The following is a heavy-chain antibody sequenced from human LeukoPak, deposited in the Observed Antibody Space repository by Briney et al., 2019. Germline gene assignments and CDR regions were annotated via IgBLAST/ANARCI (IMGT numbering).Heavy chain of an antibody. J-gene: IGHJ6*03. CDR2: ISAYNGST. Sequence: GASVKVSCKASGYTFTSYGISWVRQAPGQGLEWMGWISAYNGSTNYAQKLQGRVTMTTDTSTSTAYMELRSLRSDDTAVYYCAREYCTGGVCFHYMDVWGKGTTVTVSS. D-gene: IGHD2-8*02. CDR3: AREYCTGGVCFHYMDV. CDR1: GYTFTSYG. V-gene: IGHV1-18*01.